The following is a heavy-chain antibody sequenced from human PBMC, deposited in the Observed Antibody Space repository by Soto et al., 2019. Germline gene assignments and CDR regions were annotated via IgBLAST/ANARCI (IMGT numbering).Heavy chain of an antibody. D-gene: IGHD3-3*01. J-gene: IGHJ6*02. CDR3: ARGDTIFESSERYYHYGLHV. Sequence: QVKLVQSRAEVKKPGSSVRVSCKASEGTFNSYVVSWVRQAPGQGLQWMGGIIPLFGTTNYAHQLEGRVTITADTSTTTAYMELSGLRPGDTAVYYCARGDTIFESSERYYHYGLHVWGQGTTVIVSS. CDR2: IIPLFGTT. CDR1: EGTFNSYV. V-gene: IGHV1-69*06.